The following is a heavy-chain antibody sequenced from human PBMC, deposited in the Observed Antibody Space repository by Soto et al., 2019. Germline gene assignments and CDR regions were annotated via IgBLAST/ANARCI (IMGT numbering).Heavy chain of an antibody. V-gene: IGHV3-23*01. D-gene: IGHD6-25*01. CDR2: ISGSGGRT. CDR1: GFTFSMYA. Sequence: EVQLLESGGGLVQPGGSLRLSCAASGFTFSMYAMTWVRQAPGKGLEWVSVISGSGGRTYYADSVKGRFTMSRDNSKNSLYLQMCSLRAEDTAVYYCAKEVVIESADRSQYYYYGLDVWGQGTTVTVSS. CDR3: AKEVVIESADRSQYYYYGLDV. J-gene: IGHJ6*02.